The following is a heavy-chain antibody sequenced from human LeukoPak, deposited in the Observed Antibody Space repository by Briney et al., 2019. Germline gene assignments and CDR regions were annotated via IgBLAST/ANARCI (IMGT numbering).Heavy chain of an antibody. CDR3: ARVSAGDYYYYYMDV. Sequence: SETLSLTCTVSGGSISSSSYYWGWIRQPPGKGLEWIGSIYYSGSTYYNPSLKSRVTISVDTSKNQFSLKLSSVTAADTAVYYCARVSAGDYYYYYMDVWGKGTTVTVSS. D-gene: IGHD6-19*01. J-gene: IGHJ6*03. CDR1: GGSISSSSYY. CDR2: IYYSGST. V-gene: IGHV4-39*07.